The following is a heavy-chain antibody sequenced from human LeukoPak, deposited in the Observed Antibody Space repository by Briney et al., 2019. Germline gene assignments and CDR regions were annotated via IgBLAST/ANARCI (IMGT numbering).Heavy chain of an antibody. V-gene: IGHV3-23*01. J-gene: IGHJ6*04. D-gene: IGHD3-10*01. CDR3: AKDPRGYYYGMDV. CDR1: GFTFSNYA. CDR2: ISGSGVST. Sequence: GGSLRLSCAASGFTFSNYAMSWVRQAPGKGLEWVSAISGSGVSTYYADSVKGRFTISRDNSKNTLYPQMNGLRAEDTAVYYCAKDPRGYYYGMDVWGKGTTVTVSS.